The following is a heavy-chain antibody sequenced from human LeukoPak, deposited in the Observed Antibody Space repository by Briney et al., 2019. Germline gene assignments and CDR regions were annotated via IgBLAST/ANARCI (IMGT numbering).Heavy chain of an antibody. Sequence: ASVKVSCKASGYTFTSYGIRWVRQAPGQGLEWMGWISAYNGNTNYAQKLQGRVTMTTDTSTSTAYMELRSLRSDDTAVYYCARQGALVGRPLPDYWGQGTLVTVSS. CDR2: ISAYNGNT. CDR1: GYTFTSYG. CDR3: ARQGALVGRPLPDY. D-gene: IGHD1-26*01. V-gene: IGHV1-18*01. J-gene: IGHJ4*02.